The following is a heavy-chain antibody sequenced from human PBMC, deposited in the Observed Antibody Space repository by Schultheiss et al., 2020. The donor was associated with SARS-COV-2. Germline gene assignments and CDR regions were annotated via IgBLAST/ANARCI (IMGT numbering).Heavy chain of an antibody. CDR3: ARGQNPSTNWFDP. CDR1: GGSFSGYY. CDR2: INHSGST. J-gene: IGHJ5*02. Sequence: GSLRLSCAVYGGSFSGYYWSWIRQPPGKGLEWIGEINHSGSTNYNPSLKSRVTISVDTSKNQFSLKLSSVTAADTAVYYCARGQNPSTNWFDPWGQGTLVTVAS. V-gene: IGHV4-34*01. D-gene: IGHD2/OR15-2a*01.